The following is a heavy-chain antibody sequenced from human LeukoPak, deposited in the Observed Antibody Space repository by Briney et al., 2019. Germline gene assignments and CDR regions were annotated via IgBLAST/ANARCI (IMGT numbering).Heavy chain of an antibody. Sequence: PSGTPSPTPPVSGGPMRTFYWGWGRQPPGEGPEGVGYVYYDGNNDYNPSLKSRVTTSIDTSKKQFSLKLTSVTAADTAVYYCARVKDDNNYDRAFDIWGQGTMVTVSS. CDR3: ARVKDDNNYDRAFDI. D-gene: IGHD5-24*01. V-gene: IGHV4-59*01. CDR2: VYYDGNN. J-gene: IGHJ3*02. CDR1: GGPMRTFY.